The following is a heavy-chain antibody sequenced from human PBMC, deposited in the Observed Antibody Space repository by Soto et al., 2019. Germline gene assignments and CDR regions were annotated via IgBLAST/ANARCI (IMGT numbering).Heavy chain of an antibody. CDR3: TRAERWLQLGDAFDI. V-gene: IGHV3-49*03. J-gene: IGHJ3*02. Sequence: PGGSLRLSCTASGFTFGDYAMSWFRQAPGKGLEWVGVIRSTAYAETTQYAATVKGRFTISSDDSKSIAYLQMNTLKTEDTTVYYCTRAERWLQLGDAFDIWGQGTMVTVSS. D-gene: IGHD5-12*01. CDR2: IRSTAYAETT. CDR1: GFTFGDYA.